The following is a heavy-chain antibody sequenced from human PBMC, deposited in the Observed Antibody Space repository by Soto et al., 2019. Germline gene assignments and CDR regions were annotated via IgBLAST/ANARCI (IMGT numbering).Heavy chain of an antibody. CDR1: GYTFTSYG. CDR2: ISAYDGNI. CDR3: ARGRGLHLGEVSLDYAFDI. J-gene: IGHJ3*02. D-gene: IGHD3-16*02. V-gene: IGHV1-18*01. Sequence: QVQLVQSGAEVKKPGASVKVSCKASGYTFTSYGISWVRQAPGQGLEWMGWISAYDGNINYAQKLQGRVTMTTDTSTSTAYMELRNLISDATAGYYCARGRGLHLGEVSLDYAFDIWGQGTMVTVSS.